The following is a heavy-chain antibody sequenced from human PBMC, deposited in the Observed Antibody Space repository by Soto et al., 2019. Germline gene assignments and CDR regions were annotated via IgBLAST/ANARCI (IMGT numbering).Heavy chain of an antibody. D-gene: IGHD6-6*01. CDR1: GYSFTSYW. V-gene: IGHV5-10-1*01. CDR3: ARPGLSSSSPGYYYGMDV. CDR2: IDPSDSYT. Sequence: GESLKISCKGSGYSFTSYWISWVRQMPGKGLEWMGRIDPSDSYTNYSPSFQGHVTISADKSISTAYLQWSSLKASDTAMYYCARPGLSSSSPGYYYGMDVWGQGTTVTVSS. J-gene: IGHJ6*02.